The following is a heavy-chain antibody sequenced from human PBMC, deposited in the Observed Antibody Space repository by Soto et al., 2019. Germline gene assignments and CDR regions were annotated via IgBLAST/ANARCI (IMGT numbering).Heavy chain of an antibody. V-gene: IGHV2-5*02. Sequence: QITLKESGPTLVKPTQTLTLTCTFSGFSLTTDRVGVGWIRQPPGEALEWLAVIYWDDSKTYRPSLESRLTITKETSNTQVALTMPNMDSLYTATYYCAHAYGGRSLYWGQGTLVTVSS. J-gene: IGHJ4*02. CDR2: IYWDDSK. CDR1: GFSLTTDRVG. D-gene: IGHD1-26*01. CDR3: AHAYGGRSLY.